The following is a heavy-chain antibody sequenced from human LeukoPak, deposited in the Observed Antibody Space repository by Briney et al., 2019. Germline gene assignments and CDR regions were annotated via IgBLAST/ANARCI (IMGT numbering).Heavy chain of an antibody. CDR1: GGSVSSGSYY. CDR3: AREVGTAARPFDY. Sequence: SETLSLTCTVSGGSVSSGSYYWSWIRQPPGKGLEWIGYIYYSGSTNYNPSLKSRVTISVDTSKNQFSLKLSSVTAADTAVYYCAREVGTAARPFDYWGQGTLVTVSS. V-gene: IGHV4-61*01. CDR2: IYYSGST. J-gene: IGHJ4*02. D-gene: IGHD6-6*01.